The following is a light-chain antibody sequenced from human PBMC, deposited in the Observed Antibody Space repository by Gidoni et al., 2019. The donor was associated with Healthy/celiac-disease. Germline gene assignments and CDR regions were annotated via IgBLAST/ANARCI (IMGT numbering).Light chain of an antibody. J-gene: IGKJ4*01. Sequence: DNQMIQSQSSLSASVGDRDTITCRASQSISSYLNWYQQKPGKAPKLLIYAASSLQSGVPSRFSGSGSGTDFTLTISSLKPEDFATYDCQQSYSTPLTFGGGTKVEIK. V-gene: IGKV1-39*01. CDR3: QQSYSTPLT. CDR2: AAS. CDR1: QSISSY.